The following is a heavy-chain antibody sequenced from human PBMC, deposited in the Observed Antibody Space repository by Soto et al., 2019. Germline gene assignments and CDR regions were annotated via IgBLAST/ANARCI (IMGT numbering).Heavy chain of an antibody. CDR3: ARDLGPHRYYFDY. CDR2: IIPIFGTA. Sequence: GASVKVSCKASGGTFSSYAISWVRQAPGQGLEWMGGIIPIFGTANYAQRFQGRVTITADESTSTAYMELSSLRSEDTAVYYCARDLGPHRYYFDYWGQGTLVTVSS. CDR1: GGTFSSYA. V-gene: IGHV1-69*13. J-gene: IGHJ4*02.